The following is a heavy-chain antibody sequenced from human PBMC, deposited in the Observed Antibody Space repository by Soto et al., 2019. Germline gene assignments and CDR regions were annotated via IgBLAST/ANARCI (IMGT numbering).Heavy chain of an antibody. Sequence: QVQLVQSGADVKKPGASVRVSCKASGYTFTDYGITWVRQAPGQGLEWMGWISAYNGDTNYAQRLQGRVTMTKDTSTSTVYMELKSLKSDDTAVYYCARDQEYSTSGLYWFDLWGQGTLVNVSS. D-gene: IGHD6-6*01. CDR3: ARDQEYSTSGLYWFDL. CDR2: ISAYNGDT. V-gene: IGHV1-18*01. CDR1: GYTFTDYG. J-gene: IGHJ5*02.